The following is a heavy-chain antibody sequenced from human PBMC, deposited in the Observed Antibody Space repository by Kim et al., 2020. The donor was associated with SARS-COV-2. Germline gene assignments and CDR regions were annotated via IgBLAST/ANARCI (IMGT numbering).Heavy chain of an antibody. CDR3: ARHVVVRVTPRQGVRGYFDY. D-gene: IGHD2-21*01. CDR1: GGSISSSSYY. V-gene: IGHV4-39*01. Sequence: SETLSLTCTVSGGSISSSSYYWGWIRQPPGKGLEWIGSIYYSGSTYYNPSLKSRVTISVDTSKNQFSLKLSSVTAADTAVYYCARHVVVRVTPRQGVRGYFDYWGQGTLVTVSS. CDR2: IYYSGST. J-gene: IGHJ4*02.